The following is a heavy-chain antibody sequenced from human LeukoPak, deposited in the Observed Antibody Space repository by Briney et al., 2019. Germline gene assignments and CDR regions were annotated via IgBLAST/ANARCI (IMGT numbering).Heavy chain of an antibody. CDR2: ISDSGGST. V-gene: IGHV3-23*01. CDR3: AEDPGVYGSGSYSTYFDY. J-gene: IGHJ4*02. Sequence: GGSLRLSCAASGFTFSSYAMNWVRQAPGKGLEWVSSISDSGGSTYYADSVKGRFTFSRDNSKNTLYLQMNSLRAEDTAVYYCAEDPGVYGSGSYSTYFDYWGQGTLVTVSS. D-gene: IGHD3-10*01. CDR1: GFTFSSYA.